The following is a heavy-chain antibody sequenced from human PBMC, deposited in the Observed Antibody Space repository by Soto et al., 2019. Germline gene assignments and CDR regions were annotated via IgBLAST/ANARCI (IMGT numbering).Heavy chain of an antibody. J-gene: IGHJ4*02. CDR2: IIQDGRAI. D-gene: IGHD2-15*01. Sequence: PGGSLRLSCAASGFSSSDYWRSWVRQAPGRGLEWVAHIIQDGRAIYYVDSVRGRFTISRDSAGNSVFLEMHRLRVEDTAVYYCARGGELSLLPLDYWGLGTLVTVSS. V-gene: IGHV3-7*03. CDR1: GFSSSDYW. CDR3: ARGGELSLLPLDY.